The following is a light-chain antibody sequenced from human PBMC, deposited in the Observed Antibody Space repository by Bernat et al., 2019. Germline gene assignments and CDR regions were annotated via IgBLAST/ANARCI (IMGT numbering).Light chain of an antibody. J-gene: IGLJ3*02. CDR2: EVT. V-gene: IGLV2-18*02. CDR3: SSYTSTNTWV. Sequence: QSALTQPPSVSGSPGQSVTISCTGTSSYVGSYNRVSWYQQPPGTAPKLMIYEVTNRPSGVPDRFSGSKSANTASLTISGLQADDEADYYCSSYTSTNTWVFGGGTKLTVL. CDR1: SSYVGSYNR.